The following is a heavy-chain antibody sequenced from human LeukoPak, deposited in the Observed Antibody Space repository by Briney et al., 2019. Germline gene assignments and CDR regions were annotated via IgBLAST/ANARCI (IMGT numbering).Heavy chain of an antibody. Sequence: GGSLRLSCAASGFTFSSYGMTWVRQAPGKGLEWVSYISSSSSTIYYADSVKGRFTISWDNAKKSLYLQMNSLRAEDTAVYYCARSGKIYFDWLLDYWGQGTLVTVSS. CDR3: ARSGKIYFDWLLDY. CDR2: ISSSSSTI. CDR1: GFTFSSYG. D-gene: IGHD3-9*01. J-gene: IGHJ4*02. V-gene: IGHV3-48*04.